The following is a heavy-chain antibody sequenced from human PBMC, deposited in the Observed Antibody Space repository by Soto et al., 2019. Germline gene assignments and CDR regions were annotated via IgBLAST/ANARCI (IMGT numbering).Heavy chain of an antibody. D-gene: IGHD2-21*02. CDR1: GFTFSSYA. V-gene: IGHV3-23*01. J-gene: IGHJ4*02. CDR2: ISGSGGST. Sequence: PGGFLRLSCADSGFTFSSYAMSWVRQAPGKGLEWVSAISGSGGSTYYADSVKGRFTISRDNSKNTLYLQMNSLRAEDTAVYYCAKPLITVPTYCGGDCYSLSDYWGQGTLVTVSS. CDR3: AKPLITVPTYCGGDCYSLSDY.